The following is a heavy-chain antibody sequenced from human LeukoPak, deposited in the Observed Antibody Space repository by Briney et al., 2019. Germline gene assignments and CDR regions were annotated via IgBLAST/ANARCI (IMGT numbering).Heavy chain of an antibody. CDR2: IYYSGIT. J-gene: IGHJ3*02. CDR3: ARVGYCSSTSCYQRAFDI. V-gene: IGHV4-59*12. Sequence: SETLSLTCTVSGGSISSYYWSWIRQPPGKGLEWIGYIYYSGITNYNPSLKNRVTLSVDKSKNQFSLKLSSVTAADTAVYYCARVGYCSSTSCYQRAFDIWGRGTMVTVSS. D-gene: IGHD2-2*03. CDR1: GGSISSYY.